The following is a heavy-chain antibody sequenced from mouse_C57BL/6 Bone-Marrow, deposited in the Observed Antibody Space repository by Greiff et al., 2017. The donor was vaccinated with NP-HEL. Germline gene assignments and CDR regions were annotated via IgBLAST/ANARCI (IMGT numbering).Heavy chain of an antibody. J-gene: IGHJ3*01. CDR1: GFSLTSYA. D-gene: IGHD1-1*01. V-gene: IGHV2-9-1*01. Sequence: VQLQQSGPGLVAPSQSLSITCTVSGFSLTSYAISWVRQPPGKGLEWLGVIWTGGGTNYNSALKSRLSISKDNSKSQVFLKMNSLQTDDTARYYCARNGYGSSLAWFAYWGQGTLVTVSA. CDR3: ARNGYGSSLAWFAY. CDR2: IWTGGGT.